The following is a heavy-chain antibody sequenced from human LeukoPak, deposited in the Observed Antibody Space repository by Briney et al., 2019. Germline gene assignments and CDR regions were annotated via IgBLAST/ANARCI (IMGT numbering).Heavy chain of an antibody. CDR1: GDSVSSNSAA. V-gene: IGHV6-1*01. CDR2: TYYRSKLYN. CDR3: ARDRGYQLLKGYYMDV. J-gene: IGHJ6*03. D-gene: IGHD2-2*01. Sequence: SQTLSLTCAISGDSVSSNSAAWHWIRQSPSRGLEWLGRTYYRSKLYNDYAVSVKSRITINPDTSKNQFSLQLNSVTPEDTAVYYCARDRGYQLLKGYYMDVWGKGTTVTVSS.